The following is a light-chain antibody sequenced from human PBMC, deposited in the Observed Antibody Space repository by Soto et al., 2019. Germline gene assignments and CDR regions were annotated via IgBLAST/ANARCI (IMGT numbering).Light chain of an antibody. CDR2: ELS. CDR3: MQTLQNPLT. Sequence: DILMTQSPLSLSVTPGHSASISCKSSQSLMHTDGKTHLYWYLQRPGQPPQLLIYELSNRFSGVPDRFSGSGSGTDFSLKISRVEAEDAGVYYCMQTLQNPLTFGGGTKVDIK. J-gene: IGKJ4*01. V-gene: IGKV2D-29*01. CDR1: QSLMHTDGKTH.